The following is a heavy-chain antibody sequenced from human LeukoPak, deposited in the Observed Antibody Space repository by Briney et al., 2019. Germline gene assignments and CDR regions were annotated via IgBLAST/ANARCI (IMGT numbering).Heavy chain of an antibody. CDR2: ISGSGGST. Sequence: GGSLRLSCAASGFTFSSYAKSWVRQAPGKGLEWVSAISGSGGSTYYADSVKGRFTISRGNSKNTLFLQMNILRAEDTAVYYCAKARSYYYYGLNVWGQGTTVTVSS. J-gene: IGHJ6*02. V-gene: IGHV3-23*01. CDR1: GFTFSSYA. CDR3: AKARSYYYYGLNV.